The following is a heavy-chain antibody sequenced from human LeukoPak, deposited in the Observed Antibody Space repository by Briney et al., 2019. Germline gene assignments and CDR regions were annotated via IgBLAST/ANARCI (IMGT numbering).Heavy chain of an antibody. Sequence: GGSLRLSCVASGFSVNNNYMNWVRQAPGKGLEWVANIKQDGSEKYYVDSVKGRFTISRDNAKNSLYLQMNSLRAEDTAVYYCVRDRAYFDSSGFYNLDYWGQGTLVTVSS. CDR1: GFSVNNNY. D-gene: IGHD3-22*01. CDR3: VRDRAYFDSSGFYNLDY. J-gene: IGHJ4*02. CDR2: IKQDGSEK. V-gene: IGHV3-7*01.